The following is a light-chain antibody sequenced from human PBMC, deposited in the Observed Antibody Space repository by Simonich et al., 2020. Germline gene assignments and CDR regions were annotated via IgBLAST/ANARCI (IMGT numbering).Light chain of an antibody. J-gene: IGLJ2*01. CDR2: DVS. Sequence: QSALPQPRSVSGSPGQSVTISCTGTSSDVGGYNYVSWYQHNPGKAPKLMIYDVSKRPSGVPDRFSGSKSGNTASLTISGLQAEDEADYYCCSYAGSYTLVFGGGTKLTVL. V-gene: IGLV2-11*01. CDR1: SSDVGGYNY. CDR3: CSYAGSYTLV.